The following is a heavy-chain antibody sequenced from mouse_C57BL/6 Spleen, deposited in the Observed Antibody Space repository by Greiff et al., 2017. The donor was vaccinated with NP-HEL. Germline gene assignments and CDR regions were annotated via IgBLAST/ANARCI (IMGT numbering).Heavy chain of an antibody. CDR1: GYTFTSYW. D-gene: IGHD3-3*01. CDR3: ARGQAPDHYYAMDY. J-gene: IGHJ4*01. Sequence: QVQLQQPGAELVKPGASVKLSCKASGYTFTSYWMHRVKQRPGQGLEWIGMIHPNSGSTNYNEKFKSKATLTVDKSSSTAYMQLSSLTSEDSAVYYCARGQAPDHYYAMDYWGQGTSVTVSS. CDR2: IHPNSGST. V-gene: IGHV1-64*01.